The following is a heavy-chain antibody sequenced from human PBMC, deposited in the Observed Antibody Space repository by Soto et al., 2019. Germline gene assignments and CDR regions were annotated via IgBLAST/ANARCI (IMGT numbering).Heavy chain of an antibody. CDR2: ISSSGSTI. J-gene: IGHJ4*02. CDR3: ARGSTVLSSSFYY. Sequence: GGSLRLSCAASGFTFSDYYMSWIRQAPGKRLEWVSYISSSGSTIYYADSVKGRFTISRDNAKNSLYLQMNSLRAEDTAVYYCARGSTVLSSSFYYWGQGTLVTVSS. CDR1: GFTFSDYY. D-gene: IGHD6-6*01. V-gene: IGHV3-11*01.